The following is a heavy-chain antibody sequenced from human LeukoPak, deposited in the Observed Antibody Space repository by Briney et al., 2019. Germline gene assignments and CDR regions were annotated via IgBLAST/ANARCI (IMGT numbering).Heavy chain of an antibody. Sequence: ASVKVSCKASGGTFSSYAISWVRQAPGRGLEWMGGIIPIFGTANYAQKFQGRVPITADESTSTAYMELSSLRSEDTAVYYCARAMVRGAGANWFDPWGQGTLVTVSS. CDR2: IIPIFGTA. D-gene: IGHD3-10*01. CDR3: ARAMVRGAGANWFDP. CDR1: GGTFSSYA. J-gene: IGHJ5*02. V-gene: IGHV1-69*01.